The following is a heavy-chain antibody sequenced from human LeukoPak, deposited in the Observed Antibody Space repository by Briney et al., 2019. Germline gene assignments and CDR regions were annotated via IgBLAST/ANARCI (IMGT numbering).Heavy chain of an antibody. J-gene: IGHJ4*02. CDR2: INPNSGGT. CDR3: ARGVGTYGDYDRTWY. D-gene: IGHD4-17*01. V-gene: IGHV1-2*02. Sequence: ASVKVSCKASGYIFTGYYMHWVRQAPGQGLEWMGWINPNSGGTNYAQKFQGRVTMTRDTSISTAYMELSRLRSDDTAVYYCARGVGTYGDYDRTWYWGQGTLVTVSS. CDR1: GYIFTGYY.